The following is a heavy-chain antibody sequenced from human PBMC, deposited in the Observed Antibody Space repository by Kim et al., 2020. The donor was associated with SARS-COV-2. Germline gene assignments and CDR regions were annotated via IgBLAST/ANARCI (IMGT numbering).Heavy chain of an antibody. D-gene: IGHD3-10*01. CDR2: SGDRT. Sequence: SGDRTYYADSVKGRFTISRDNARNTLYLQMNTLSAEDTALYYCAKHGGDCWGQGTLVTVSS. V-gene: IGHV3-23*01. J-gene: IGHJ4*02. CDR3: AKHGGDC.